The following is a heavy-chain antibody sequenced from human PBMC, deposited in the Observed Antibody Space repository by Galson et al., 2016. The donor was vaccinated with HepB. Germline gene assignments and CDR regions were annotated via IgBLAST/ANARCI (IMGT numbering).Heavy chain of an antibody. D-gene: IGHD6-13*01. CDR2: ISVYNGDT. J-gene: IGHJ4*02. V-gene: IGHV1-18*01. CDR3: ARDLSPGHSRPGY. CDR1: GYTFTNYG. Sequence: SVKVSCKASGYTFTNYGISWVRQAPGQGLEWLGWISVYNGDTNYAQNLQGRVTMTTDTSTSTASMELRSLRSDDTAVYYCARDLSPGHSRPGYWGQGTLVTVSS.